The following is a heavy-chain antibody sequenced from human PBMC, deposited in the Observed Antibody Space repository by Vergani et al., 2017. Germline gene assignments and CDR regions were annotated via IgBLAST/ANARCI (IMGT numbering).Heavy chain of an antibody. CDR2: VDPEDGET. D-gene: IGHD2-15*01. CDR1: GYTFTDYY. CDR3: ATEEGCSGGSCLYYYYGMDV. V-gene: IGHV1-69-2*01. Sequence: EVQLVQSGAEVKKPGATVKISCKVSGYTFTDYYMHWVQQAPGNGLEWMGLVDPEDGETIYAEKFQGRVTITADPSTDTAYMELSSLRSEDTAVYYCATEEGCSGGSCLYYYYGMDVWGQGTTVTVSS. J-gene: IGHJ6*02.